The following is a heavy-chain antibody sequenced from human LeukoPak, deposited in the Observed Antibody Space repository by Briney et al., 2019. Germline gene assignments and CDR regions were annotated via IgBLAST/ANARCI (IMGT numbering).Heavy chain of an antibody. CDR2: INSDGIST. CDR3: ARDVGNFDY. J-gene: IGHJ4*02. CDR1: GFTFSNYW. Sequence: GGSLRLSCAASGFTFSNYWMHWVRQAPGKGLVWVSRINSDGISTGYADSVKGRFTVSRDNAKRTLYLQMNSLRAEDTAVYYCARDVGNFDYWGQGTLVTVSS. V-gene: IGHV3-74*01.